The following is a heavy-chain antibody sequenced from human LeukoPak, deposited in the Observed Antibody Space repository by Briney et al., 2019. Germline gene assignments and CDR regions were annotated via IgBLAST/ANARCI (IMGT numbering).Heavy chain of an antibody. CDR3: TRSRDPYGDHGGGGFEV. Sequence: GGSLRLSCATSGFTFSDHYMDWVRQAPGKGLGWVGRSRDKANSYITKYAAFVKGRFTISRDDSKSSLDLQMNSLKIEDTAVYYCTRSRDPYGDHGGGGFEVWGQGTTVTVSS. D-gene: IGHD4-17*01. CDR2: SRDKANSYIT. J-gene: IGHJ3*01. V-gene: IGHV3-72*01. CDR1: GFTFSDHY.